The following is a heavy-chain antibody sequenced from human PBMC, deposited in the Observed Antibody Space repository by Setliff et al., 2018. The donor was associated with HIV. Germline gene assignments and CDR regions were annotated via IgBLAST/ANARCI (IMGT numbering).Heavy chain of an antibody. V-gene: IGHV1-69*10. CDR3: ARAQYQLLEPPTYNWFDP. CDR1: GGTFSSYT. J-gene: IGHJ5*02. CDR2: IIPMLGIA. Sequence: ASVKVSCKASGGTFSSYTISWVRQAPGQGLEWMGGIIPMLGIANYAQKFQVRVTITADKSTSTAYMELSSLRSEDTAVYYCARAQYQLLEPPTYNWFDPWGQGTLVTVSS. D-gene: IGHD2-2*01.